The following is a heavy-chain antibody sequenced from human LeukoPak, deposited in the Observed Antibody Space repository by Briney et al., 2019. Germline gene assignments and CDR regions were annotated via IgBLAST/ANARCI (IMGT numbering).Heavy chain of an antibody. D-gene: IGHD6-19*01. CDR1: GYTFINYG. CDR3: ARGNSGWYYYYGMDV. V-gene: IGHV1-8*02. CDR2: MNPNSGNT. Sequence: ASVKVSCKASGYTFINYGINWVRQATGQGLEWMGWMNPNSGNTGYAQKFQGRVTMTRNTSISTAYMELSSLRSEDTAVYYCARGNSGWYYYYGMDVWGQGTTVTVSS. J-gene: IGHJ6*02.